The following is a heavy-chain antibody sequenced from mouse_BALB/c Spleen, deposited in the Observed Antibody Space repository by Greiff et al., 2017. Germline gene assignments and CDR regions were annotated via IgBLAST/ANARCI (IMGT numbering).Heavy chain of an antibody. CDR2: ISDGGSYT. V-gene: IGHV5-4*02. Sequence: EVHLVESGGGLVKPGGSLKLSCAASGFTFSDYYMYWVRQTPEKRLEWVATISDGGSYTYYPDSVKGRFTISRDNAKNNLYLQMSSLKSEDTAMYYCANRYYYAMDYWGQGTSVTVSS. CDR1: GFTFSDYY. D-gene: IGHD2-14*01. J-gene: IGHJ4*01. CDR3: ANRYYYAMDY.